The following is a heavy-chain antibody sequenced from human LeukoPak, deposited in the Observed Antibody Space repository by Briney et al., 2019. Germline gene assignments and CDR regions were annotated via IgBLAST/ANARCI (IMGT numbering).Heavy chain of an antibody. J-gene: IGHJ6*04. CDR3: ARAPTMVRGVIIIPLYGMDV. CDR2: VIPIFGTA. D-gene: IGHD3-10*01. CDR1: GGTFSSYA. V-gene: IGHV1-69*13. Sequence: ASVKVSCKASGGTFSSYAISWVRQAPGQGLEWMGGVIPIFGTANYAQKFQGRVTITADESTSTAYMELSSPRSEDTAVYYCARAPTMVRGVIIIPLYGMDVWGKGTTVTVSS.